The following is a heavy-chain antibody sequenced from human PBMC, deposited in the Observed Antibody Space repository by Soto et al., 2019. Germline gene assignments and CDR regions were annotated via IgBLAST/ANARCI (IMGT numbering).Heavy chain of an antibody. CDR1: RFSFRNYA. J-gene: IGHJ6*02. CDR2: ISSGGGST. V-gene: IGHV3-23*04. CDR3: AKLKGGLGRFYGMDA. D-gene: IGHD3-3*01. Sequence: DEQLVESGGGSLQPGGSLRLSCAASRFSFRNYAMTWVRQSPGKGLEWVSLISSGGGSTNYADSVKGRFTISRDNSQNMLYLQMTGLRGEDTALYYCAKLKGGLGRFYGMDAWGQGTMVIVSS.